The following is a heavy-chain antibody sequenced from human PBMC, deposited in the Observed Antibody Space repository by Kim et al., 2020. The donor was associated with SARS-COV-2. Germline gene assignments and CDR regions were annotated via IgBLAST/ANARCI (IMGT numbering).Heavy chain of an antibody. V-gene: IGHV4-4*06. Sequence: NPSLKSRLTMSVDMSKNQFSRELTSVTAADTAVYYCARDRDDYGDYSWFDPWGQGTLVTVSS. D-gene: IGHD4-17*01. CDR3: ARDRDDYGDYSWFDP. J-gene: IGHJ5*02.